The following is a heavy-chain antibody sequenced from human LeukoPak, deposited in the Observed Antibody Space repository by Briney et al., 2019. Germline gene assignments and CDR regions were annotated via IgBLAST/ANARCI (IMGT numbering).Heavy chain of an antibody. V-gene: IGHV3-23*01. CDR1: GFTFSSYA. Sequence: GGSLRLSCAASGFTFSSYAMSWVRQAPGKGLEWVSAISGSGGSTYYADSVKGRFTISRDNSKNTLYLQMDSLRAEGTALYYCARPINYDVLTAFYAYWGQGTLVAVSS. CDR3: ARPINYDVLTAFYAY. D-gene: IGHD3-9*01. CDR2: ISGSGGST. J-gene: IGHJ4*02.